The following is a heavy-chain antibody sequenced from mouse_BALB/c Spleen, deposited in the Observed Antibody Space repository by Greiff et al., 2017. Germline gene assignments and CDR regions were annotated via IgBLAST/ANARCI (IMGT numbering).Heavy chain of an antibody. CDR3: TRDYYGSSYRTWFAY. J-gene: IGHJ3*01. CDR1: GFTFSSYT. Sequence: EVKVEESGGGLVKPGGSLKLSCAASGFTFSSYTMSWVRQTPEKRLEWVATISSGGSYTYYPDSVKGRFTISRDNAKNTLYLQMSSLKSEDTAMYYCTRDYYGSSYRTWFAYWGQGTLVTVSA. D-gene: IGHD1-1*01. CDR2: ISSGGSYT. V-gene: IGHV5-6-4*01.